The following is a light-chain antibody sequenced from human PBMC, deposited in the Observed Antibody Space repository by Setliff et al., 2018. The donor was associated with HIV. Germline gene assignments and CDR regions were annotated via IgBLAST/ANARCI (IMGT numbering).Light chain of an antibody. V-gene: IGLV2-23*02. CDR3: CSYAGSGTNV. CDR1: SSDVGNYNL. CDR2: EVR. J-gene: IGLJ1*01. Sequence: QSALTQPASVSGSPGQSITISCTGTSSDVGNYNLVSWYQQHPGTVPKLIIFEVRNRPSGVSSRFSGSKSGNMASLTISGLQGDDEADYYCCSYAGSGTNVFGTGTKVTVL.